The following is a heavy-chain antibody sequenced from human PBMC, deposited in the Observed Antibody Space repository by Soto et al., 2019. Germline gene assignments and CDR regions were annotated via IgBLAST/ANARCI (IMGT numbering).Heavy chain of an antibody. J-gene: IGHJ4*02. CDR3: ARGSSNYDY. Sequence: QVQLVQCGAEVKKPGSSVKVSCKASGGTFSSYTISWVRQAPGQGLEWMGRSIPILDTANYAQKFQGRLTTTVDKSTNTVYMELSSLRPDDTAVYYWARGSSNYDYWGQGTLVTVSS. CDR2: SIPILDTA. V-gene: IGHV1-69*08. CDR1: GGTFSSYT. D-gene: IGHD6-13*01.